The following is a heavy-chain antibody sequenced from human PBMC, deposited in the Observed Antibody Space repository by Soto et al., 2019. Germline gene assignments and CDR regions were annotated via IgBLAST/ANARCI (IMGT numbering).Heavy chain of an antibody. CDR1: VGTFSGYY. D-gene: IGHD6-19*01. V-gene: IGHV4-34*01. CDR3: ARSSQYSTVAGTRFSSYYYYGMDV. Sequence: SETLSLTCAAYVGTFSGYYLSWIRQPPGKGLEWIGEINHSGSTNYNPSLKSRVTISVDTSKNQFSLKLSSVTAADTAVYYCARSSQYSTVAGTRFSSYYYYGMDVWGQGTSVTVSS. J-gene: IGHJ6*02. CDR2: INHSGST.